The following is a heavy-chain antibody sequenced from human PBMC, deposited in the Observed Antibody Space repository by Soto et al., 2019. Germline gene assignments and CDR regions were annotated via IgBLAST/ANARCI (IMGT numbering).Heavy chain of an antibody. J-gene: IGHJ3*02. CDR2: IHAGNGYT. D-gene: IGHD5-12*01. CDR3: ARVQYSGYDFKLAFDI. Sequence: QVPLVQSGAQVKKPGASVKVSCKASGYTFDNYALHWVRPAPGRRLEWMGWIHAGNGYTKYSQRFQGRVTITRDTSASTVHMDLSSLRSEDTPVYYCARVQYSGYDFKLAFDIWGQGTMVTVSS. CDR1: GYTFDNYA. V-gene: IGHV1-3*01.